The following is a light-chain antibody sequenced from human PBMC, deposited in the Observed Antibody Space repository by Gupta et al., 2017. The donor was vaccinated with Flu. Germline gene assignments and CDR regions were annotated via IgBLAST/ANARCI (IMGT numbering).Light chain of an antibody. J-gene: IGKJ3*01. Sequence: DIVMTQSPLSLPVTPGEPASISCRSSQSLLHSNGYNYLDWYLQKPGQSPQLLIYLGSNRASGVPDRFSGSGSGTDFTLKISRVEAEDVGVYYCRKALQIPQSFGHGTKVDIK. CDR3: RKALQIPQS. CDR1: QSLLHSNGYNY. CDR2: LGS. V-gene: IGKV2-28*01.